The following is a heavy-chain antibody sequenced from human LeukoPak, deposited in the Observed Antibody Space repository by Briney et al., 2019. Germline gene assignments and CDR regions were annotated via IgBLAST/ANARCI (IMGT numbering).Heavy chain of an antibody. J-gene: IGHJ3*02. CDR1: GGSISSGSYY. D-gene: IGHD6-13*01. CDR2: IYTSGST. Sequence: SETLSLTCTVSGGSISSGSYYWSWIRQPAGKGLEWIGRIYTSGSTNYNPSLKSRVTISVDTSKNQFSLKLSSVTAAGTAVYYCARGYSSSWYPASEDAFDIWGQGTMVTVSS. CDR3: ARGYSSSWYPASEDAFDI. V-gene: IGHV4-61*02.